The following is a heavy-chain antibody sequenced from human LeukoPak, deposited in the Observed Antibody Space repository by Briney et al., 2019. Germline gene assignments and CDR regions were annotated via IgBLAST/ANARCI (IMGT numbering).Heavy chain of an antibody. CDR2: IRSKANSYAT. CDR1: GFTFSGSA. V-gene: IGHV3-73*01. D-gene: IGHD3-10*01. J-gene: IGHJ4*02. Sequence: GGSLRLSCAASGFTFSGSAMHWVRQASGKGLDWVGRIRSKANSYATAYAASVKGRFTISRDDSKNTAYLQMNSLKTEDTAVYYCTRHISGSSYWGQGTLVTVSS. CDR3: TRHISGSSY.